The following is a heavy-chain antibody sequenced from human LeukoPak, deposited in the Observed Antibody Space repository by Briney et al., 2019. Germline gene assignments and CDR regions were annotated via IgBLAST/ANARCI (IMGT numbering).Heavy chain of an antibody. J-gene: IGHJ2*01. V-gene: IGHV4-34*01. D-gene: IGHD1-1*01. CDR3: ARLSLMNPQLACWYFDV. CDR1: GGPFSGYY. Sequence: SETLSLTCAVYGGPFSGYYWSWIRQPPGKGLEWIGEVTRNGDINYNPSLKSRVTLSLEASQNKFSLTVNSVSAADTAVYYCARLSLMNPQLACWYFDVWGRGTLVTVSS. CDR2: VTRNGDI.